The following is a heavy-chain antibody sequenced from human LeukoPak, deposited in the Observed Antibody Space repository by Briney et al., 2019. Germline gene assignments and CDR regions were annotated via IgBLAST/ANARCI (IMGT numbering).Heavy chain of an antibody. V-gene: IGHV4-39*01. Sequence: SETLSLTCTVSGGSISSSRYYWACLRQPPGKGREWRGSSYYSGSTYYNPSLKRPATMTVHTTNTQFSQNLSSVTAAAPPVYYCAILQYSSGWPANSKYSFDYWGQGTLVTVSS. CDR3: AILQYSSGWPANSKYSFDY. D-gene: IGHD6-19*01. J-gene: IGHJ4*02. CDR2: SYYSGST. CDR1: GGSISSSRYY.